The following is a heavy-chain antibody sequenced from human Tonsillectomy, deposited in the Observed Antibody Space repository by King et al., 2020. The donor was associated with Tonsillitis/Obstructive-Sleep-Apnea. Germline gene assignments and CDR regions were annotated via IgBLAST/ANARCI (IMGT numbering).Heavy chain of an antibody. Sequence: QVQLQESGPGLVKPSETLSLTCTVSGGSISSYYWSWIRQPPGKGLEWIGYIYYSGSTNYNPSLKSRVTISVDTSKNRFSLKLSSVTAADTAVYYCARSPPLRSSSSLPFWYFDLWGRGTLVTVSS. CDR1: GGSISSYY. D-gene: IGHD6-6*01. CDR2: IYYSGST. CDR3: ARSPPLRSSSSLPFWYFDL. J-gene: IGHJ2*01. V-gene: IGHV4-59*01.